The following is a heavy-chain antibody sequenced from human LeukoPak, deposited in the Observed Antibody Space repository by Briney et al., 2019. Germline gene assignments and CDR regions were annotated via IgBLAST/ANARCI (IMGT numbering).Heavy chain of an antibody. V-gene: IGHV3-30-3*01. CDR3: ARSRSGAY. D-gene: IGHD1-26*01. CDR2: ISYDGYNK. J-gene: IGHJ4*02. Sequence: GGSLRLSCAPSRFSFSNFAMYWVRQAPGKGLEWVAIISYDGYNKCYADSMKGRFTISRDNAKNSVYLQMNSLRAEDTAVYYCARSRSGAYWGQGTLVTVSS. CDR1: RFSFSNFA.